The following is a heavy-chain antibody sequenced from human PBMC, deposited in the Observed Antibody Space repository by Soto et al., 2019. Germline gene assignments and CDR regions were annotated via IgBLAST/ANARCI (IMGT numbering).Heavy chain of an antibody. Sequence: ASVKVSCKASGYSFNGNSMHWVRQAPGQGLEWMGGISPNIGGSNYAQRFRGWVTMTGDTSVSTAYMDLSSLRPEDTAVYYCARSLADYYDSRPFDIWGQRTMVTVSS. J-gene: IGHJ3*02. D-gene: IGHD3-22*01. CDR3: ARSLADYYDSRPFDI. CDR2: ISPNIGGS. CDR1: GYSFNGNS. V-gene: IGHV1-2*04.